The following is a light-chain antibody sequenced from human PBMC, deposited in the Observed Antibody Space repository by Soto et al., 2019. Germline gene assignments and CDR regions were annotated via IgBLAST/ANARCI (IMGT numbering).Light chain of an antibody. CDR3: QQYSSSPRT. Sequence: NVLTQSPGTLSLSPGEEATLSCRASQSISSNYLAWYHQKPGQAPRLLIYGASSRATDIPDRFRGSGSGRDFVLNISRLEPEDSGVYYCQQYSSSPRTFGQGTKVDIK. V-gene: IGKV3-20*01. J-gene: IGKJ1*01. CDR2: GAS. CDR1: QSISSNY.